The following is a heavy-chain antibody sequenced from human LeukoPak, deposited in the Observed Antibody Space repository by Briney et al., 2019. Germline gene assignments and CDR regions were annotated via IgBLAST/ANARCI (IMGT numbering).Heavy chain of an antibody. CDR2: ISGSGGST. V-gene: IGHV3-23*01. J-gene: IGHJ4*02. Sequence: PGGSLRLSCAASGFTFSSYAMSWVRQAPGKGLEWVSAISGSGGSTYYADSVKGRFTISRDNSKNTLYLQMNSLRAEDTAVYYCAKYTYYYDSSGYFDYWGQGTLVTVSS. CDR3: AKYTYYYDSSGYFDY. CDR1: GFTFSSYA. D-gene: IGHD3-22*01.